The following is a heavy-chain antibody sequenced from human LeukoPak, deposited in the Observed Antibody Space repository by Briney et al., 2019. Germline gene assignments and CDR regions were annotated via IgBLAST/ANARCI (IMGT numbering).Heavy chain of an antibody. J-gene: IGHJ4*02. CDR1: GFSLSMYW. CDR3: AREFTGYGNTDY. D-gene: IGHD5-12*01. Sequence: GGSLRLSCTAAGFSLSMYWMSWVRQAPGKGLEWVANIRSDGVEKYYVDSVRGRFTISTDTAKNTLYLQMNSLRADDTAVYYCAREFTGYGNTDYWGQGTLVTVSS. V-gene: IGHV3-7*03. CDR2: IRSDGVEK.